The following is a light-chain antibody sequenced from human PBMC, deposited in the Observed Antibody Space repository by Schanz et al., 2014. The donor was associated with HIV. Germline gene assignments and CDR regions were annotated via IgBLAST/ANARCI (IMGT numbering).Light chain of an antibody. CDR1: SSNIGAGYD. CDR2: GNT. CDR3: AAWDDSLSVVV. Sequence: QSVLTQPPSVSGAPGQRVTISCAGSSSNIGAGYDVHWYQKLPGAAPTLLIYGNTVRPSGVSARFSASKFAASASLAISGLRSEDEADYYCAAWDDSLSVVVFGGGTKVTVL. V-gene: IGLV1-40*01. J-gene: IGLJ2*01.